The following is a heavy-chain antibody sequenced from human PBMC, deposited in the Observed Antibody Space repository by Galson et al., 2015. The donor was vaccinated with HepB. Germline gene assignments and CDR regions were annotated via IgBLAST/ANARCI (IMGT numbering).Heavy chain of an antibody. CDR1: GYTFINHA. Sequence: VKVSCKASGYTFINHAMNWVRQAPGQGLEWMGWINTNTGNPTYAQGFTGRFVFSLDTSGSTAYLQISSLKAEDTAVYYCARDLVGATRAFDIWGQGTMVTVSS. D-gene: IGHD1-26*01. CDR2: INTNTGNP. CDR3: ARDLVGATRAFDI. J-gene: IGHJ3*02. V-gene: IGHV7-4-1*02.